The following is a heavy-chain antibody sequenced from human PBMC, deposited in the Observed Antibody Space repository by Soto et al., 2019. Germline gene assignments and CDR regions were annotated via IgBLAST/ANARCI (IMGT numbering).Heavy chain of an antibody. CDR3: VSDRDFYDGRGHAAPVDASDV. D-gene: IGHD3-22*01. Sequence: GGSLRLSCAVSGFTFSTYWMHWVRQVPGKGLVWVSRISLDGSRTSYADSVKGRFTISRDNAKDTLYLQMRSLRAEYSAVYFCVSDRDFYDGRGHAAPVDASDVWGQGTLVTVSS. CDR2: ISLDGSRT. CDR1: GFTFSTYW. V-gene: IGHV3-74*01. J-gene: IGHJ3*01.